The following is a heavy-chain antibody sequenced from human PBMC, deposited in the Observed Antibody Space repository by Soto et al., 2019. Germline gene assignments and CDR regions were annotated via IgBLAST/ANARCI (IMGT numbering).Heavy chain of an antibody. Sequence: QVQLVQSGAEVKKPGSSVKVSCKASGGTFSSYAISWVRQAPGQRLEWMGGIIPIFGTANYAQKFQGRVTITADKSTSTAYMELSSLRSEDTAVYYCARHIVVVPDAIRAADNWFDPWGQGTLVTVSS. CDR3: ARHIVVVPDAIRAADNWFDP. J-gene: IGHJ5*02. CDR1: GGTFSSYA. D-gene: IGHD2-2*02. V-gene: IGHV1-69*06. CDR2: IIPIFGTA.